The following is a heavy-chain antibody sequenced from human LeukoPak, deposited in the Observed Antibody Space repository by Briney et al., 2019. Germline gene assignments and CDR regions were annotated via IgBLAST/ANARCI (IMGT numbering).Heavy chain of an antibody. CDR3: ARGPDYDFWSGYPSNNWFDP. D-gene: IGHD3-3*01. CDR2: IYYSGST. V-gene: IGHV4-59*01. CDR1: GGSISSYY. J-gene: IGHJ5*02. Sequence: SETLSLTCTVSGGSISSYYWSWIRQPPGKGLEWIGYIYYSGSTNYNPSLKSRVTISVDTSKNQFSLKLSSVTAADTAVYYCARGPDYDFWSGYPSNNWFDPWGQGTLVTVSS.